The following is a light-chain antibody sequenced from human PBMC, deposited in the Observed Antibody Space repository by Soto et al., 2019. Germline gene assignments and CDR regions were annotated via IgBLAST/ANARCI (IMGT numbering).Light chain of an antibody. CDR2: LDRSGSY. CDR3: ETWYSNTHKV. CDR1: SGHSTYI. Sequence: QLVLTQSSSASASLGSSVKLTCILSSGHSTYIIAWHQQQPGKAPRFLMTLDRSGSYNRGSGVPDRFSGSSYGADRYLTISNLLFEDEGDYYCETWYSNTHKVFGGGTKLTVL. J-gene: IGLJ3*02. V-gene: IGLV4-60*02.